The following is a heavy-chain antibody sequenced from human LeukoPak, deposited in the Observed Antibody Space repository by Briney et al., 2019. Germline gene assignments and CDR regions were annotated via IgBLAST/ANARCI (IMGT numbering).Heavy chain of an antibody. CDR1: GGTFSSYT. CDR3: AANAVSRDGYNFDY. Sequence: SVKVSCKASGGTFSSYTISWVRQAPGQGLEWMGRIIPTLGIANYAQKFQGRVTITADKSTSTAYMELSSLRSEDTAVYYCAANAVSRDGYNFDYWGQGTLVTVSS. J-gene: IGHJ4*02. V-gene: IGHV1-69*02. CDR2: IIPTLGIA. D-gene: IGHD5-24*01.